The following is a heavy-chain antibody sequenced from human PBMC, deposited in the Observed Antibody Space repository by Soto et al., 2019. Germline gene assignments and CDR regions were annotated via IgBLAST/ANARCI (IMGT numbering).Heavy chain of an antibody. Sequence: SETLSLTCTVSGGSISSGGYYWSWIRQHPGKGLEWIGNTYYTGSTHYDPSLKSRITISLDTSKNQISLKLSSVTAADTAVYYCASSPVTGIYYAMDVWGQGTTVT. CDR2: TYYTGST. J-gene: IGHJ6*02. D-gene: IGHD6-19*01. CDR1: GGSISSGGYY. CDR3: ASSPVTGIYYAMDV. V-gene: IGHV4-31*03.